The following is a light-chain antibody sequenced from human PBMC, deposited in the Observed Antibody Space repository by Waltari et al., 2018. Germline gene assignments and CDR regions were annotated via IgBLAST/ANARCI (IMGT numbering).Light chain of an antibody. J-gene: IGLJ3*02. CDR3: SSYAGTNNLV. CDR2: EVN. V-gene: IGLV2-8*01. Sequence: QSALTQPPSASGSPGQSVTLSCTGPSRDVGRYDFVSWYQQHPGNVPKLIIYEVNRRPSGVPDRFSGSKSGNTASLTVSGLRAEDEADYYCSSYAGTNNLVFGGGTKLTVL. CDR1: SRDVGRYDF.